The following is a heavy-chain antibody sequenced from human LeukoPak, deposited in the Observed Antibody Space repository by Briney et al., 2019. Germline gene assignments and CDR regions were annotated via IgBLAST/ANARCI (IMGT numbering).Heavy chain of an antibody. CDR1: GLTFSGSA. J-gene: IGHJ4*02. CDR2: IRSKANSYAT. V-gene: IGHV3-73*01. CDR3: TIPPRDSGIHTRGY. Sequence: GGSLRLSCAASGLTFSGSAMHWVRQASGKGLEWVGRIRSKANSYATAYAASVKGRFTISRDDSKNTAYLQMNSLKTEDTAVYYCTIPPRDSGIHTRGYWGQGTLVTVSS. D-gene: IGHD1-26*01.